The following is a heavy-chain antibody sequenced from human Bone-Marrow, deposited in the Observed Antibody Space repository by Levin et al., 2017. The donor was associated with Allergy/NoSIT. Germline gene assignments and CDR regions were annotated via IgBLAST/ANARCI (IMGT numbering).Heavy chain of an antibody. D-gene: IGHD2-21*01. CDR3: ARDLAVDKGYNWFDP. CDR2: ISYDGSNK. V-gene: IGHV3-30-3*01. Sequence: GESLKISCAASGFTFSSYAMHWVRQAPGKGLEWVAVISYDGSNKYYADSVKGRFTISRDNSKNTLYLQMNSLRAEDTAVYYCARDLAVDKGYNWFDPWGQGTLVTVSS. J-gene: IGHJ5*02. CDR1: GFTFSSYA.